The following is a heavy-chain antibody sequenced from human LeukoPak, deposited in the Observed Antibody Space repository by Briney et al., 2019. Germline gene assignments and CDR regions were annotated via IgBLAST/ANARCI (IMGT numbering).Heavy chain of an antibody. CDR2: MFPRDSDI. CDR3: ARGMRAAAGSGVFYFDN. Sequence: GESLKISCEGSGYSFANYWIGWVRQMPGKGLEWMGIMFPRDSDISYSPSFQGQVTISADKSNNIAYLQWSSLKASDSAMYFCARGMRAAAGSGVFYFDNWGQGTLVSVSS. D-gene: IGHD6-13*01. V-gene: IGHV5-51*01. J-gene: IGHJ4*02. CDR1: GYSFANYW.